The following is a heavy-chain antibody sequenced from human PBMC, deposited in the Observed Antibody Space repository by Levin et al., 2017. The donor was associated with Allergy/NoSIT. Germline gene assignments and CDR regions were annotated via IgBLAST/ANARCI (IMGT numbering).Heavy chain of an antibody. CDR1: GFMFSDYY. CDR3: ARDNTARGFWSGYSDYYDYGLDV. V-gene: IGHV3-11*01. Sequence: GGSLRLSCAASGFMFSDYYMSWIRQAPGKGLEWVSCISSSGSNIFYADSVKGRFTISRDNAKNSLYLQMKSLRAEDTAVYYCARDNTARGFWSGYSDYYDYGLDVRGQGTTVTVS. J-gene: IGHJ6*02. D-gene: IGHD3-3*01. CDR2: ISSSGSNI.